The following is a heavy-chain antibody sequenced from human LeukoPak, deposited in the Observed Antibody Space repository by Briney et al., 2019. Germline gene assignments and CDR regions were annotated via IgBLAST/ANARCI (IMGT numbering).Heavy chain of an antibody. CDR3: AKGGKWDVTPFDY. V-gene: IGHV3-23*01. CDR1: GFTFTSYS. CDR2: ISGGGGST. Sequence: GGSLRLFCAASGFTFTSYSMNWVRQAPGKGLEWVSTISGGGGSTYYADSVKGRFTISRDNSKNTLYLQVNSLRAEDTAVYYCAKGGKWDVTPFDYWGQGTLVTVSS. D-gene: IGHD1-26*01. J-gene: IGHJ4*02.